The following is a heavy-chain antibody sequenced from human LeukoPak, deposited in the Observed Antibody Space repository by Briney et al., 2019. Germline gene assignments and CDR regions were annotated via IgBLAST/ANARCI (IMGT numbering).Heavy chain of an antibody. Sequence: SETLSLTCTVSGGSISSYYWSWIRQPPGKGLEWIGYIYYSGSTNYNPSLKSRVTISVDTSKNQFSLKLSSVTAADTAVYYCARSKSGAPDYWGQGTLVTVSS. J-gene: IGHJ4*02. CDR1: GGSISSYY. CDR2: IYYSGST. D-gene: IGHD1-26*01. V-gene: IGHV4-59*08. CDR3: ARSKSGAPDY.